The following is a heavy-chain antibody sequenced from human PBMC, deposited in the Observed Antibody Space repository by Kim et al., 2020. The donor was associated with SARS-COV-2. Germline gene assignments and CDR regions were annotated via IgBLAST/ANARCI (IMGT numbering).Heavy chain of an antibody. Sequence: SETLSLTCSVSGGSISSYYWSWIRQPPGKGLEWVGYFYYSGSTNYNPSLKSRVTISVDTSKNQFSLKVISVTAADTAVYYCARGVIAVAGGSDYWGQGTL. CDR3: ARGVIAVAGGSDY. CDR1: GGSISSYY. D-gene: IGHD6-19*01. J-gene: IGHJ4*02. V-gene: IGHV4-59*01. CDR2: FYYSGST.